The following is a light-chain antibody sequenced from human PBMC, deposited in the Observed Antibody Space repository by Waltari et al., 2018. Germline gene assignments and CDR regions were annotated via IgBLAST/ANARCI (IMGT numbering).Light chain of an antibody. J-gene: IGKJ1*01. V-gene: IGKV4-1*01. Sequence: DIVLTQSPDSLAVSLGERATISCKSSQTFLYNSNDKNHLAWYQQKPRQPPRLLISWASIRESGVPDLFSGSGSGTAFSLTISSLQAEDVAVYYCQQYYRSRTFGQGTKVEIK. CDR1: QTFLYNSNDKNH. CDR2: WAS. CDR3: QQYYRSRT.